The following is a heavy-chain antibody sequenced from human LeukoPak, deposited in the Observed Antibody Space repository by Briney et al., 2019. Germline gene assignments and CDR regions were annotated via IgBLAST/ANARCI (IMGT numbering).Heavy chain of an antibody. J-gene: IGHJ4*02. D-gene: IGHD2-2*02. CDR1: GFTFSSYA. CDR2: ISYDGSNK. V-gene: IGHV3-30*01. CDR3: ARGPQVVPAAISGYFDY. Sequence: PARSLRLSCAASGFTFSSYAMHLVLQAPRKSLEWVAVISYDGSNKYYADSVKGRFTISRDNSKNTLYLQMNSLRAEDTAVYYCARGPQVVPAAISGYFDYWGQGTLVTVSS.